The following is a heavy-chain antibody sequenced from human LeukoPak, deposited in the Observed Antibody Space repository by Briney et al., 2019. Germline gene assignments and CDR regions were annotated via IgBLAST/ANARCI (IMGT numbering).Heavy chain of an antibody. CDR2: ISTDGSFT. CDR3: ARGSSARLIGPEY. Sequence: GGSLRLSCAASGFTFSNYLMHWARQTPGKGLVWISRISTDGSFTNYADSVKGRFSISRDNAKNTLYLQMNSLRVEDTAVYFCARGSSARLIGPEYWGHGTLVTVSS. D-gene: IGHD1-26*01. V-gene: IGHV3-74*01. CDR1: GFTFSNYL. J-gene: IGHJ4*01.